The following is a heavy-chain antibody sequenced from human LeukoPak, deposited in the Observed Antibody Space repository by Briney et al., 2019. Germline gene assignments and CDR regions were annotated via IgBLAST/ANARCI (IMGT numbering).Heavy chain of an antibody. CDR3: ARGCSGEACYYYGMDV. CDR2: IIPIFGTA. D-gene: IGHD2-15*01. V-gene: IGHV1-69*01. CDR1: GGTFSSYA. Sequence: SVKVSCKASGGTFSSYAISWVRQAPGQGLEWMGGIIPIFGTANYAQKFQGRVTITADESTSTAYMELSSLRSEDTAVYYCARGCSGEACYYYGMDVWGQGTTVTVSS. J-gene: IGHJ6*02.